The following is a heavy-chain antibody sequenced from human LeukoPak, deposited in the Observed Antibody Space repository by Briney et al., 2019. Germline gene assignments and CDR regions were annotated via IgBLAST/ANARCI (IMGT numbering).Heavy chain of an antibody. CDR2: IYYSGST. D-gene: IGHD6-13*01. CDR3: ARDLITEDSSSIFDY. J-gene: IGHJ4*02. V-gene: IGHV4-39*02. CDR1: SGSFSSSSYF. Sequence: PTETLSLTCTVSSGSFSSSSYFWDWIRQPPGKGLEWIGSIYYSGSTYYNPSLKSRVTISVDTSKNQFSLKLSSVTAADTAVYYCARDLITEDSSSIFDYWGQGTLVTVSS.